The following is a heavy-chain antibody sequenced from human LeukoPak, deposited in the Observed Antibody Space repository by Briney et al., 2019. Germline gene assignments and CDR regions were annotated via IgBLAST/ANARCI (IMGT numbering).Heavy chain of an antibody. D-gene: IGHD3-10*01. Sequence: KSGGSLRLSCAASGFTFSNAWMNWVRQAPGKGLEWLGRIKTNSDGGTTDYAAPVKGRFTISRHDSKNTVYLQMNSLKTEDTAVYYCTAYGFDYWGQGTLVTVS. CDR2: IKTNSDGGTT. J-gene: IGHJ4*02. V-gene: IGHV3-15*01. CDR1: GFTFSNAW. CDR3: TAYGFDY.